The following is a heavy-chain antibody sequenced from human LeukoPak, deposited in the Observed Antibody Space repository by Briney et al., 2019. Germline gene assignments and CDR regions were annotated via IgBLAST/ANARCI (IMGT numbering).Heavy chain of an antibody. Sequence: QPGGSLRLSCAASGFTFSSYAMSWVRQAPGKGLEWVSAIGGGGVSTYYADSVKGRFTISRDNSKNTLYLQMNSLRAEDTAIYFCASKPMAELDYWGQGTLVTVSS. CDR3: ASKPMAELDY. CDR1: GFTFSSYA. D-gene: IGHD5-24*01. CDR2: IGGGGVST. V-gene: IGHV3-23*01. J-gene: IGHJ4*02.